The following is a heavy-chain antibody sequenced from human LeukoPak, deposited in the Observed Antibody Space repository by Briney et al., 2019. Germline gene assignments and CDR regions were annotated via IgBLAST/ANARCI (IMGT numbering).Heavy chain of an antibody. CDR1: GDSVSSNSAA. V-gene: IGHV6-1*01. J-gene: IGHJ6*02. Sequence: SQTLSLTCAISGDSVSSNSAAWNWIRQSPSRGLEWLGRTYYRSKWYNDYAVSVKSRITINPDTSKNQFSLQLNSVTPEDTAVYYCARDALRFLEWLPMGGANYYYYGMDVWGQGTTVTVSS. CDR3: ARDALRFLEWLPMGGANYYYYGMDV. CDR2: TYYRSKWYN. D-gene: IGHD3-3*01.